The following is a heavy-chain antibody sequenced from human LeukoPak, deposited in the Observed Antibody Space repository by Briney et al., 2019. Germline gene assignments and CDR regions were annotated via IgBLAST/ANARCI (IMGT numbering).Heavy chain of an antibody. V-gene: IGHV3-30*18. CDR2: ISYDGSNK. CDR1: GFTFSSYG. CDR3: AKDPYPPLTYDSSGYGRGYFQH. D-gene: IGHD3-22*01. J-gene: IGHJ1*01. Sequence: PGGSLRLSCAASGFTFSSYGMHWVRQAPGKGLEWVAVISYDGSNKYYADSVKGRFTISRDNSKNTLYLQMNSLRAEDTAVYYCAKDPYPPLTYDSSGYGRGYFQHWGQGTLVTVSS.